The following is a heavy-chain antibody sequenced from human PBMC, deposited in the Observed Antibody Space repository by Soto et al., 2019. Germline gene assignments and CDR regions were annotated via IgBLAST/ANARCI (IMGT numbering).Heavy chain of an antibody. Sequence: ASVKVSCKASGGTFSSYAISWVRQAPGQGLEWMGGIIPIFGTANYAQKFQGRVTITADESTSTAYMELSSLRSEDTAVYYCARSVVTGDGYYYMDVWGKGTTVTVSS. CDR2: IIPIFGTA. V-gene: IGHV1-69*13. D-gene: IGHD7-27*01. CDR3: ARSVVTGDGYYYMDV. CDR1: GGTFSSYA. J-gene: IGHJ6*03.